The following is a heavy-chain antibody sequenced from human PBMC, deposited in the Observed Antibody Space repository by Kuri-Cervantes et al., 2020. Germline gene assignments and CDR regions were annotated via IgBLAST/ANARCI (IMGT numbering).Heavy chain of an antibody. D-gene: IGHD6-13*01. CDR1: GFTFDDYG. CDR2: INWNGGST. Sequence: GGSLRLSCAASGFTFDDYGMSWVRQAPGKGLEWVSGINWNGGSTGYADSVKGRFTISRDNSKNTLYLQMNSLRAEDTAVYYCAKGARGSGRSQLVERYDYWGQGTLVTVSS. CDR3: AKGARGSGRSQLVERYDY. J-gene: IGHJ4*02. V-gene: IGHV3-20*04.